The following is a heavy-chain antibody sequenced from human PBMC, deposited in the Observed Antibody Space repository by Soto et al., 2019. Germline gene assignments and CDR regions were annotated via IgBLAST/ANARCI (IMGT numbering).Heavy chain of an antibody. Sequence: GESLKISCKGSGYSFTSYWISWVRQMPEKGLEWMGRIDPSDSYTNYSPSFQGHVTISADKSISTAYLQWSSLKASDTAMYYCARGVVGATNPDFDYWGQGTLVTVFS. CDR1: GYSFTSYW. D-gene: IGHD1-26*01. V-gene: IGHV5-10-1*01. CDR2: IDPSDSYT. CDR3: ARGVVGATNPDFDY. J-gene: IGHJ4*02.